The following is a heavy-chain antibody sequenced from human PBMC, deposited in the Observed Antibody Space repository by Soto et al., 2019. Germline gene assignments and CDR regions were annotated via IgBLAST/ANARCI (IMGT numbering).Heavy chain of an antibody. V-gene: IGHV3-64D*06. Sequence: GGSLRLSCSASGFTFSSYAMHWVRQAPGKGLEYVSAISSNGGSTYYADSVKGRFTISRDNSKNTLYLQMSSLRAEDTAVYYCVKDRMGFGLTNNWFDPWGQGTLVTVSS. CDR3: VKDRMGFGLTNNWFDP. D-gene: IGHD3-10*01. CDR2: ISSNGGST. J-gene: IGHJ5*02. CDR1: GFTFSSYA.